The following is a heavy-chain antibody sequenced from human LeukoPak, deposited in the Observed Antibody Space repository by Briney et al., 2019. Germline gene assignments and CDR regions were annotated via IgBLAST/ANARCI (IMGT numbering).Heavy chain of an antibody. CDR2: INPNSGGT. CDR3: ARDLLGQLYYFDY. J-gene: IGHJ4*02. V-gene: IGHV1-2*02. D-gene: IGHD1-1*01. CDR1: GYTFTGYY. Sequence: ASVKVSCKASGYTFTGYYIHWVRRAPGQGLEWVGWINPNSGGTNYAQKFQGRVTMTRDTSISTAYMELSRLGSDDTAVYYCARDLLGQLYYFDYWGQGTLVTVSS.